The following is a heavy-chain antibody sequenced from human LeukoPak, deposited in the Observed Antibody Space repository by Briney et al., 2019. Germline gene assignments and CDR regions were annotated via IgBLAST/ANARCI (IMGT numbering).Heavy chain of an antibody. CDR2: IYTSGST. J-gene: IGHJ4*02. V-gene: IGHV4-4*07. CDR3: ARSLQWLDPFDY. CDR1: GGSISSYY. Sequence: SETLSLTCTVSGGSISSYYWSWIRQPAGKVLEWIGRIYTSGSTNYNPSLKSRVTMSVDTSKNQFSLKLSSVTAADTAVYYCARSLQWLDPFDYWGQGTLVTVSS. D-gene: IGHD6-19*01.